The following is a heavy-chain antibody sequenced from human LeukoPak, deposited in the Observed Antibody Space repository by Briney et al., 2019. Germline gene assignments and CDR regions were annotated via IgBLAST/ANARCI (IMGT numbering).Heavy chain of an antibody. CDR2: IYYSGST. CDR3: ASAIAIPAWAFDL. D-gene: IGHD6-13*01. V-gene: IGHV4-61*08. Sequence: SETLSLTCTVSGGSISSGDYYWSWIRQPPGKGLEWIGYIYYSGSTNYNPSLKSRVTISVDTSKNQFSLRLNSVTAADTAVYYCASAIAIPAWAFDLWGQGTVVTVSS. CDR1: GGSISSGDYY. J-gene: IGHJ3*01.